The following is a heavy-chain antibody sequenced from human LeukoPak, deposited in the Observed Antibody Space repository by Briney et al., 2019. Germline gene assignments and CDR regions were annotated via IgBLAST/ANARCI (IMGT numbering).Heavy chain of an antibody. V-gene: IGHV3-33*01. CDR1: GFTFSSYG. Sequence: GGSLRLSCAASGFTFSSYGMHWVRQAPGKGLEWVAVIWYDGSNKYYADSVKGRFTISRDNSKNTLYLQMNSLRAEDTAVYYCARNFPPNGGPKNSFASWAKEPLVPVSS. J-gene: IGHJ4*02. CDR2: IWYDGSNK. D-gene: IGHD7-27*01. CDR3: ARNFPPNGGPKNSFAS.